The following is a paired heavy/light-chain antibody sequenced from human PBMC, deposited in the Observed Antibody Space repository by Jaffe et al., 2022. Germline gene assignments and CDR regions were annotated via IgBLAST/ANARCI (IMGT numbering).Light chain of an antibody. CDR1: SSDVGGYNY. J-gene: IGLJ1*01. CDR3: SSFAGRNSFV. V-gene: IGLV2-8*01. CDR2: EVN. Sequence: QSALTQPPSASGSPGQSVTISCTGTSSDVGGYNYVSWYRQHPGKAPKVMIYEVNKRPSGVPDRFSGSKSGNTASLTVSGLQAEDEADYYCSSFAGRNSFVFGTGTKITVL.
Heavy chain of an antibody. D-gene: IGHD6-19*01. V-gene: IGHV3-9*01. CDR3: AKDREIWYSSGSLQNKNHFDN. CDR2: INWNSANK. Sequence: EVQLVESGGDLVQPGRSLRLSCAASGFTFDDYAMHWVRQAPGKGLEWVSGINWNSANKGYAGSVKGRFTISRDNAKHSLFLQMNSLRPEDTALYYCAKDREIWYSSGSLQNKNHFDNWGQGTLVTVSS. CDR1: GFTFDDYA. J-gene: IGHJ4*02.